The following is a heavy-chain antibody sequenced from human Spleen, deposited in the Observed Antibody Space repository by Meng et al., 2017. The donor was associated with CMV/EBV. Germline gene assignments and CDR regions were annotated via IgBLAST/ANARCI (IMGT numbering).Heavy chain of an antibody. J-gene: IGHJ6*02. CDR3: ARDPWNADHYGMDL. V-gene: IGHV3-48*04. CDR1: GFTFSSYS. Sequence: GESLKISCAASGFTFSSYSMNWVRQAPGKGLEWVSYISSSGSTIYYADSVKGRFTISRDNAKNSLYLQMNSLRAEDTAVYYCARDPWNADHYGMDLWGQGTTVTVS. CDR2: ISSSGSTI. D-gene: IGHD1-1*01.